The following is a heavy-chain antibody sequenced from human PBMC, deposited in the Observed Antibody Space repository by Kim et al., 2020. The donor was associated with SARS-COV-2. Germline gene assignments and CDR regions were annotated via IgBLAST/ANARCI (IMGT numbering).Heavy chain of an antibody. CDR3: ASVDTAMVAPDY. Sequence: YNPSLKSRVTISVDTSKNQFSLKLSSVTAADTAVYYCASVDTAMVAPDYWGQGTLVTVSS. D-gene: IGHD5-18*01. J-gene: IGHJ4*02. V-gene: IGHV4-39*01.